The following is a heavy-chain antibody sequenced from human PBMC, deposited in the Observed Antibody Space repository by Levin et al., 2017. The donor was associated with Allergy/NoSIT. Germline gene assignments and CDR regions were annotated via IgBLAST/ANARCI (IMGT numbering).Heavy chain of an antibody. J-gene: IGHJ4*02. V-gene: IGHV3-30-3*01. Sequence: GESLKISCAASGFTFSSYAMHWVRQAPGKGLEWVAVISYDGSNKYYADSVKGRFTISRDNSKNTLYLQMNSLRAEDTAVYYCARDTSTSFLDYWGQGTLVTVSS. CDR1: GFTFSSYA. CDR3: ARDTSTSFLDY. D-gene: IGHD2-2*01. CDR2: ISYDGSNK.